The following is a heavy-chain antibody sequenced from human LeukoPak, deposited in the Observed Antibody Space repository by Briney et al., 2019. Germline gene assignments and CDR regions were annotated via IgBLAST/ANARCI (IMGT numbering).Heavy chain of an antibody. CDR1: GFTVSSNY. CDR3: ARMDGSGSYYGYYYYYMDV. V-gene: IGHV3-66*01. Sequence: GGSLRLSCAASGFTVSSNYMSWVRQAPGQGLEWDSVIYSGGSTYYADSVKGRFTISRDNSKNTLYLQMNSLGAEDTAVYYCARMDGSGSYYGYYYYYMDVWGKGTTVTISS. J-gene: IGHJ6*03. D-gene: IGHD3-10*01. CDR2: IYSGGST.